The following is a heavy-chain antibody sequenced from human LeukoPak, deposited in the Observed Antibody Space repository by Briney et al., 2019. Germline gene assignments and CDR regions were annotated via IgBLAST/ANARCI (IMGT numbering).Heavy chain of an antibody. J-gene: IGHJ6*02. D-gene: IGHD2-2*01. CDR3: ARVACSSTSCEPYYYYGMDV. CDR1: GFTFSIYW. V-gene: IGHV3-7*01. CDR2: IKQDGSEK. Sequence: GGSLRLSCAASGFTFSIYWMHWVRQAPGKGLEWVANIKQDGSEKYYVDSVKGRFTISRDNAKNSLYLQMNSLRAEDTAVYYCARVACSSTSCEPYYYYGMDVWGQGTTVTVSS.